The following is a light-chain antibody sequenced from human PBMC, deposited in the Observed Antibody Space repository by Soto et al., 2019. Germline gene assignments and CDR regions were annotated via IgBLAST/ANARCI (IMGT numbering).Light chain of an antibody. V-gene: IGKV3-15*01. Sequence: EIVMTQSPATLSMSPGERATLSCRASQGIGSTLAWYQQKPGQTPRLLIYDASTRATGVPARFSGGGSGTEFTLTINSLQSEDFAVYYCQRYNSWPLTFGGGTKVELK. CDR1: QGIGST. J-gene: IGKJ4*01. CDR2: DAS. CDR3: QRYNSWPLT.